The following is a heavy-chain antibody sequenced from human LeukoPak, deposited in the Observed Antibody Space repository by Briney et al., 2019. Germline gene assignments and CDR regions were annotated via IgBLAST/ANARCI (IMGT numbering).Heavy chain of an antibody. D-gene: IGHD3-22*01. CDR2: INAGNGNT. V-gene: IGHV1-3*01. CDR3: SRGDSSGYHDY. Sequence: GASVKVSCKASGYTFTSYALHWVRQAPGQRLEWMGWINAGNGNTKYSQKFQGRVTITRDTSASTAYMELSSLRSEDTAVYYCSRGDSSGYHDYWGQGTLVTVSS. CDR1: GYTFTSYA. J-gene: IGHJ4*02.